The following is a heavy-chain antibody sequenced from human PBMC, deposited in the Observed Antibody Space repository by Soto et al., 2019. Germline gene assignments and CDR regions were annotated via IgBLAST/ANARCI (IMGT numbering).Heavy chain of an antibody. V-gene: IGHV3-15*01. CDR2: IKSESDGGTT. CDR3: ETGLLRDPQGIAGYFDF. CDR1: GVTFSSYA. D-gene: IGHD6-13*01. J-gene: IGHJ4*02. Sequence: GGALRICCAASGVTFSSYAMNWVRQAPGRGLEWVARIKSESDGGTTDYADLVRGRFTISRDDSKNTVDLQMNSLTVEDTGLYYCETGLLRDPQGIAGYFDFRGQGTQVTVSS.